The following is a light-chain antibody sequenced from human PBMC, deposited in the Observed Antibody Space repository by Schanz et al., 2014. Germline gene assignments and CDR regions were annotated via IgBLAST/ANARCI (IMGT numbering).Light chain of an antibody. CDR2: AAS. CDR3: HQYDDSPWT. V-gene: IGKV3-20*01. CDR1: QSVSDSY. J-gene: IGKJ1*01. Sequence: EIVMTQSPATLSVSPGERATLSCRASQSVSDSYLAWYQQKPGQAPRLLIYAASNRATGIPDRFSASGSGTDFTLTISRLEPEDFAVYFCHQYDDSPWTFGQGTKVEL.